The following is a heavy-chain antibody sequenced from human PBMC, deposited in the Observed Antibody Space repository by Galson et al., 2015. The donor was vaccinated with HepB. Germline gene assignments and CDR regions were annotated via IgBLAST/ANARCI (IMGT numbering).Heavy chain of an antibody. CDR1: GYTFISYG. J-gene: IGHJ4*02. D-gene: IGHD3-16*02. V-gene: IGHV1-18*01. Sequence: SVKVSCKASGYTFISYGISWVRLAPGQGLQWMGWISTYSGNTNYAQKFQDRVTMTTDTSTKTVFVELRSLRSDDTAVYFCARGGQLGELSSFDYWGQGTPVTVSS. CDR2: ISTYSGNT. CDR3: ARGGQLGELSSFDY.